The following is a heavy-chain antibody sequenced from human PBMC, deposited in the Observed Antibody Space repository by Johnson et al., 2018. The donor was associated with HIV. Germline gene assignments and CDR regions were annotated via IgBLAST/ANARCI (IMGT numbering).Heavy chain of an antibody. CDR2: ICTAGDT. Sequence: VPLVESGGGLVQPGGSLRFSCPASGFTFSSYDMHWVRQATGNGLESVSGICTAGDTYYPGSVKGRFPLSTENAKNTPYLQRNSLSAEGTAVYTNVRKNSPLELRARPRAFDIWGQGTRVTVSS. CDR3: VRKNSPLELRARPRAFDI. J-gene: IGHJ3*02. D-gene: IGHD1-26*01. CDR1: GFTFSSYD. V-gene: IGHV3-13*01.